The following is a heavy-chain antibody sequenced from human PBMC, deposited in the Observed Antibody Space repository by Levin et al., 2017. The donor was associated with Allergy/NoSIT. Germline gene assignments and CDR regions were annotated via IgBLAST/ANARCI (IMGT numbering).Heavy chain of an antibody. J-gene: IGHJ4*02. Sequence: GGSLRLSCSASGFTFSHYAMHWVRQAPGKGLEYVSGISGNGDTTYYADSVKGRFTITRDNSKKTLFLQMSSLRAEDTAVFYCLTYNYRTPLWGQGTLVTVSS. V-gene: IGHV3-64D*06. CDR2: ISGNGDTT. D-gene: IGHD5-24*01. CDR1: GFTFSHYA. CDR3: LTYNYRTPL.